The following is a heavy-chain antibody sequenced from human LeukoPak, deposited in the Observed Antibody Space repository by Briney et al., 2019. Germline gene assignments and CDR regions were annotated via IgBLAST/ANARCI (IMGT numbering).Heavy chain of an antibody. CDR1: GYSISSGNY. CDR3: ARNAVVDSRRKYYFDY. D-gene: IGHD5-12*01. CDR2: FYHSGST. Sequence: SETLSLTCTVSGYSISSGNYWGWTRQPPGEGLGWIGSFYHSGSTYYKPSLKSRVTISADTSTNQFSLKLSSVTAAATALYDLARNAVVDSRRKYYFDYWGQGTLVTVSS. J-gene: IGHJ4*02. V-gene: IGHV4-38-2*02.